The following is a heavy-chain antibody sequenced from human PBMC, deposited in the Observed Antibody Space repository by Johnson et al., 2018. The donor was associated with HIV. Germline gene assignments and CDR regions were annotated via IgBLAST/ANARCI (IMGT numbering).Heavy chain of an antibody. CDR2: ISYDGSNK. CDR3: AKGLAWVGDSKFAFDI. V-gene: IGHV3-30*04. J-gene: IGHJ3*02. CDR1: GFTFSSYA. Sequence: VQLVESGGGVVQPGRSLRLSCAASGFTFSSYAMHWVRQAPGKVLEWVAVISYDGSNKYYADSVKGRFTISRDNSKNTLYLQMNSLRVEDTAVYYCAKGLAWVGDSKFAFDIWGQGTMVTVSS. D-gene: IGHD1-26*01.